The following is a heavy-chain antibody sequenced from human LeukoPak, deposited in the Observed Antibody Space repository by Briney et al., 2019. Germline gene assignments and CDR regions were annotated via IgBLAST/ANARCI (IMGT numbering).Heavy chain of an antibody. CDR2: INSDGSST. D-gene: IGHD5-18*01. Sequence: GGSLRLSCAASGFTFSNYWMHWVRQAPGKGLVWVSRINSDGSSTSYADSVKGRFTISRDNSKNTLYPQMNSLRAEDTAVYYCAKNGGYSYGLYYFDYWGQGTLVTVSS. CDR1: GFTFSNYW. J-gene: IGHJ4*02. V-gene: IGHV3-74*01. CDR3: AKNGGYSYGLYYFDY.